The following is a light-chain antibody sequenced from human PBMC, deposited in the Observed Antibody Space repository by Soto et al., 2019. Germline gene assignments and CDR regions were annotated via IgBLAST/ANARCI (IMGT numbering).Light chain of an antibody. J-gene: IGLJ3*02. Sequence: QSVLTQSASVSGSPGQSITISCTGTTSDVGSYKSVSWYQHHPGKVPKVMIYEDNKRPSGVSNRFSGSKSGNTASLTISGLQADDEADYYCCSYAGSGTWVFGGGTKLTVL. CDR1: TSDVGSYKS. CDR2: EDN. V-gene: IGLV2-23*01. CDR3: CSYAGSGTWV.